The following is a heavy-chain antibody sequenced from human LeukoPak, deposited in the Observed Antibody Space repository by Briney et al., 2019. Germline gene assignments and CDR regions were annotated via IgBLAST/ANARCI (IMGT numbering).Heavy chain of an antibody. J-gene: IGHJ4*02. D-gene: IGHD1-26*01. Sequence: VASVKVSCKASGYTFTSYGISWVRQAPGQGLEWMGWISAYNGNTNYAQKLQGRVTMTTDTSTSTAYMELRSLRSDDTAVYYCARDNLGATYRIPGDYWGQGTLVTVSS. V-gene: IGHV1-18*01. CDR1: GYTFTSYG. CDR2: ISAYNGNT. CDR3: ARDNLGATYRIPGDY.